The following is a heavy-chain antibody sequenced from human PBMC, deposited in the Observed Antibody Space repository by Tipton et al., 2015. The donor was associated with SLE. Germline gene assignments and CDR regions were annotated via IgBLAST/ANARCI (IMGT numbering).Heavy chain of an antibody. D-gene: IGHD3-22*01. V-gene: IGHV4-61*09. Sequence: TLSLTCTVSGSSISSGSYYWSWIRQPAGKGLEWIGYIYTSGSTNYNPSLKSRVTISVGTSKNQFSLKLSSVTAADTAVYYCASDSSGYYYFDYWGQGTLVTVSS. CDR3: ASDSSGYYYFDY. CDR2: IYTSGST. CDR1: GSSISSGSYY. J-gene: IGHJ4*02.